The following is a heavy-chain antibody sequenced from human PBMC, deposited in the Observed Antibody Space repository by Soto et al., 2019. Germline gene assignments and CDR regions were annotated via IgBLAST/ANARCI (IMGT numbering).Heavy chain of an antibody. CDR2: INPRTGGT. D-gene: IGHD3-10*02. CDR1: GYTFTSYY. CDR3: ARDSGATTMFQWGRSFDY. V-gene: IGHV1-46*01. Sequence: QVQLVQSGAEVKKPGASVKVSCKASGYTFTSYYVHWVRQSPVQRLEWMGIINPRTGGTNYPQKLQGKFNTTRDTSTSTVYMELSSLRSEDAAMYYCARDSGATTMFQWGRSFDYWGQGTLVTVSS. J-gene: IGHJ4*02.